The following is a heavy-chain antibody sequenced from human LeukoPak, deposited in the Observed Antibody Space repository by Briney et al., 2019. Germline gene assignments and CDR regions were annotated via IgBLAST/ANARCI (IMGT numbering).Heavy chain of an antibody. CDR1: GFTFDDYG. J-gene: IGHJ6*03. Sequence: PGGSLRLSCAASGFTFDDYGMSWVRQAPGKGLEWVSGINWNGGSTGYADSVKGRFTISRDNAKNSLYLQMNSLRAEDTALYHCARVLDDYGDYGSLDLAYYYMDVWGKGTTVTISS. V-gene: IGHV3-20*01. CDR3: ARVLDDYGDYGSLDLAYYYMDV. CDR2: INWNGGST. D-gene: IGHD4-17*01.